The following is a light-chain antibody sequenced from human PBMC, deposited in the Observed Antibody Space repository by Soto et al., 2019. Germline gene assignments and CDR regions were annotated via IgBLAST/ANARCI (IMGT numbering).Light chain of an antibody. CDR3: PQRSKWPPG. CDR2: DAS. J-gene: IGKJ5*01. CDR1: QSVSSY. Sequence: EIVLTQSPATLSLSPGEKATLSCRASQSVSSYLAWYQQKPGQAPRLLIYDASNRATGIPARFSGSGSGTDFTLTISSLEPEDFAVYYCPQRSKWPPGFGQGTRLEIK. V-gene: IGKV3-11*01.